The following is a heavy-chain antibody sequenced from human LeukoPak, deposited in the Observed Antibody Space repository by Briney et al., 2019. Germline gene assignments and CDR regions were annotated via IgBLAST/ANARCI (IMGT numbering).Heavy chain of an antibody. Sequence: GESLKISCKISGYPFTSHGIGWVRQVPGKGLECMGTIYPGDSDTRYSPSFQGQVTISADTSITTAYLQWSSLKASDTAMYHCARPPRYFDALTRRDYSYYMDVWGKGTTVTVSS. D-gene: IGHD3-9*01. CDR3: ARPPRYFDALTRRDYSYYMDV. CDR1: GYPFTSHG. CDR2: IYPGDSDT. V-gene: IGHV5-51*01. J-gene: IGHJ6*03.